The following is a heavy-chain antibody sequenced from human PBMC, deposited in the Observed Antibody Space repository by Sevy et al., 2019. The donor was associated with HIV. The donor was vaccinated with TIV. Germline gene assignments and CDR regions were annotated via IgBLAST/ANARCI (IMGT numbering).Heavy chain of an antibody. Sequence: SETLSLTCTVSGGSIRSGSYYWGWIRQPPGKGLEGIGSIYYSGSTYYNSSLKSRVTISVDTSKNQFSLKLSSVTAADAAVYYCARHGPRATGIVDYWGQGTLVTVSS. D-gene: IGHD3-3*02. CDR2: IYYSGST. CDR3: ARHGPRATGIVDY. V-gene: IGHV4-39*01. CDR1: GGSIRSGSYY. J-gene: IGHJ4*02.